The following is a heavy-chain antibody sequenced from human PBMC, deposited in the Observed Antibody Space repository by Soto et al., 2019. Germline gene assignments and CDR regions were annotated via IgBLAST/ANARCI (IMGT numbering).Heavy chain of an antibody. V-gene: IGHV1-18*01. D-gene: IGHD2-15*01. Sequence: GASVKVSCKASGYTFTSYGISWVRQAPGQGLEWMGWISAYNGNTNYAQKLQGRVTMTTDTSTSTAYTELRSLRSDDTAVYYCARGSHYCSGGSCYAPNWGHYYYGMDVWGQGTTVTVSS. CDR1: GYTFTSYG. J-gene: IGHJ6*02. CDR2: ISAYNGNT. CDR3: ARGSHYCSGGSCYAPNWGHYYYGMDV.